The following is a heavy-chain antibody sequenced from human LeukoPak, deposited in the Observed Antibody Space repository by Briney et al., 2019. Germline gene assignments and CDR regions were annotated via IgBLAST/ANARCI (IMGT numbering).Heavy chain of an antibody. CDR3: VRHYDYGDYAPFDY. D-gene: IGHD4-17*01. CDR1: GGSISNYH. CDR2: IYYRGST. V-gene: IGHV4-59*08. J-gene: IGHJ4*02. Sequence: SETLSLTCTVSGGSISNYHWSWIRQPPGKGLEWIGYIYYRGSTYYNPSLKSRVTMSVDTSKNQFSLRLSSVTAADTAVYYCVRHYDYGDYAPFDYWGQGTLVTVSS.